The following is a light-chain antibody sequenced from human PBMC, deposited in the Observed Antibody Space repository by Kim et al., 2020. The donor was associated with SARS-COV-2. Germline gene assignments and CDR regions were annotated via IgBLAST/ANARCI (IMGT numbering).Light chain of an antibody. V-gene: IGLV3-1*01. CDR3: QAWDSSLVI. J-gene: IGLJ1*01. CDR2: EDN. CDR1: KLGDKY. Sequence: SYELTQPPSVSVSPGQTASITCSGDKLGDKYVCWYQQKPGQSPVLVIYEDNKRPSGIPERFSGSNSGNTATLTISGTQAMDEADYYCQAWDSSLVIFGNGTKVTVL.